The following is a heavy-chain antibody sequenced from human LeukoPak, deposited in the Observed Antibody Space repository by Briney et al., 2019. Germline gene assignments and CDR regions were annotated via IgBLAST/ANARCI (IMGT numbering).Heavy chain of an antibody. Sequence: SGTLSLTCTVSGGSISSGSYYWSWIRQPAGKGLEWIGRIYTSGSTNYNPSLKSRVTISVDTSKNQFSLKLSSVTAADTAVYYCARDRQRLYYFDYWGQGTLVTVSS. V-gene: IGHV4-61*02. CDR3: ARDRQRLYYFDY. CDR1: GGSISSGSYY. J-gene: IGHJ4*02. CDR2: IYTSGST.